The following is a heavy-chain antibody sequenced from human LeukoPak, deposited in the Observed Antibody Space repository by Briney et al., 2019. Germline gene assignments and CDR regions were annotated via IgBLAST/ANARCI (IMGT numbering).Heavy chain of an antibody. V-gene: IGHV4-34*01. CDR1: GGSLSDYY. CDR2: ISHRGRT. Sequence: SETLTLTCAVYGGSLSDYYWSWIRQSPGKGLEWIGEISHRGRTYYNLSLKSRVTMSVDTSKSQFSLNLMSVTAADTAVYYCTRDTGTTGEVKFDPWGQGTLVTVSS. J-gene: IGHJ5*02. D-gene: IGHD4-17*01. CDR3: TRDTGTTGEVKFDP.